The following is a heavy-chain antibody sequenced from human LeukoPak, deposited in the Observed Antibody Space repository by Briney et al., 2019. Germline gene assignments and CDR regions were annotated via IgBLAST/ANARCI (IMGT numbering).Heavy chain of an antibody. CDR3: ATDPDSSGYYYPIFDY. Sequence: GGSLRLSCAASGFTFSSYAMSWVRQAPGKGLEWVSAISGSGGSTYYADSVKGRFTISRDNSKNTLYLQINSLRAEDTAVYYCATDPDSSGYYYPIFDYWGQGTLVTVSS. D-gene: IGHD3-22*01. V-gene: IGHV3-23*01. CDR2: ISGSGGST. J-gene: IGHJ4*02. CDR1: GFTFSSYA.